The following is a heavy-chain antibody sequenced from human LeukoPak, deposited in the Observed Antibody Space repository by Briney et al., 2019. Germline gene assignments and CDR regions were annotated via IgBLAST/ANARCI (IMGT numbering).Heavy chain of an antibody. CDR2: ISSNSGKV. D-gene: IGHD5-18*01. CDR3: VGESTNSYGSRLYSFDQ. CDR1: GFTFDNYA. V-gene: IGHV3-9*03. Sequence: SGGSLRLSCAASGFTFDNYAMHWVRQAPGKGVEWVSGISSNSGKVDYADSVKGRFVISRDNAKKSLYLLLNNVTVEDIASYYFVGESTNSYGSRLYSFDQWGEGTQVAVPS. J-gene: IGHJ4*02.